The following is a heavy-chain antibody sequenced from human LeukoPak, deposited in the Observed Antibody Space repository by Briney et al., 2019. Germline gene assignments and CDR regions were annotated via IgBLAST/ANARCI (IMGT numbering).Heavy chain of an antibody. CDR2: VNHSGST. V-gene: IGHV4-34*01. J-gene: IGHJ4*02. CDR3: ARVFRYYYGSGAIDY. CDR1: GGSFSGYY. D-gene: IGHD3-10*01. Sequence: LETLSLTCAVYGGSFSGYYWSWIRQPPGKGLEWIGEVNHSGSTNYNPSLKSRVTISVDTSKNQFSLKLSSVTAADTAVYYCARVFRYYYGSGAIDYWGQGTLVTVSS.